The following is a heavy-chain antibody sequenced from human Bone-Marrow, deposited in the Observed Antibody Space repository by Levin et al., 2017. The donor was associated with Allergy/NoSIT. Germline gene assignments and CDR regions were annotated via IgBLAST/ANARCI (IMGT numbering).Heavy chain of an antibody. Sequence: SLKISCAASGFTFDDYAMHWVRQAPGKGLEWVSGISWNSGTMGYADSVKGRFTISRDNANNSLYLQMNSLKPEDTALYYCVKDMGVSYFYDSIGYSRGYYHYALDVWGQGTTVTVSS. CDR1: GFTFDDYA. CDR2: ISWNSGTM. CDR3: VKDMGVSYFYDSIGYSRGYYHYALDV. J-gene: IGHJ6*02. V-gene: IGHV3-9*01. D-gene: IGHD3-22*01.